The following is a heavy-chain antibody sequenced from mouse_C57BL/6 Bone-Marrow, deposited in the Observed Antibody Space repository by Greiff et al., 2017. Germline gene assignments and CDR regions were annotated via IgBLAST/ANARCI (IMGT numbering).Heavy chain of an antibody. V-gene: IGHV1-52*01. D-gene: IGHD2-10*02. CDR3: ARERYGNLAWFAY. J-gene: IGHJ3*01. CDR1: GYTFTSYW. CDR2: IDPSDSET. Sequence: VQLQQPGAELVRPGSSVKLSCKASGYTFTSYWMHWVKQRPIQGLEWIGNIDPSDSETHYNQKFKDKATLTVDKSSSTAYMQLSSLTSEDSAVYYCARERYGNLAWFAYWGQGTLVTVSA.